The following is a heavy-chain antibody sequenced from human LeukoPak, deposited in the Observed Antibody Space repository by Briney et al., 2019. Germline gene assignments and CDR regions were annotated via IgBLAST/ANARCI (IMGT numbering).Heavy chain of an antibody. CDR2: ISGSGGST. D-gene: IGHD3-10*01. CDR1: GFTFSSYA. CDR3: AKPYLAMVRGVISTDDY. V-gene: IGHV3-23*01. J-gene: IGHJ4*02. Sequence: GGSLRLSCAASGFTFSSYAMSWVRQAPGKGLEWVSAISGSGGSTYYADSVKGRFTISRDNSKNTLYLQMNSLRAEDTAVYYCAKPYLAMVRGVISTDDYWGQGTLVTVSS.